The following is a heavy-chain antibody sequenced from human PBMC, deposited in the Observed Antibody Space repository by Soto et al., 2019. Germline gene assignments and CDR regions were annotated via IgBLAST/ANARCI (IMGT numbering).Heavy chain of an antibody. CDR3: ARQYAGHGLDY. Sequence: EVQLVESGGGLVQPGGSLRLSCRASGYTFSDHYMDWVRQAPGKGLEWVGRSRSKAGGYIREYASSVEGRFTILRDDLSNSLYLQMNSLKTEDAAVYYCARQYAGHGLDYWGQGSLVTVSS. J-gene: IGHJ4*02. CDR1: GYTFSDHY. CDR2: SRSKAGGYIR. D-gene: IGHD2-8*01. V-gene: IGHV3-72*01.